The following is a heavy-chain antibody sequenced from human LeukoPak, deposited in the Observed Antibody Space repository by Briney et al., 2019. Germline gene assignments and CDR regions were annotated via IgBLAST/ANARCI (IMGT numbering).Heavy chain of an antibody. D-gene: IGHD3-16*01. CDR2: IWYAGGNK. V-gene: IGHV3-33*01. CDR1: GFAFSSYG. J-gene: IGHJ4*02. CDR3: APDHGGY. Sequence: GGSLRLSCAASGFAFSSYGMHWVRQAPTKGLEWVSIIWYAGGNKYYADSVKGRFTISRDNSKNTLYLQMNSLRAEDTAVYYCAPDHGGYWGQGTLVTVSS.